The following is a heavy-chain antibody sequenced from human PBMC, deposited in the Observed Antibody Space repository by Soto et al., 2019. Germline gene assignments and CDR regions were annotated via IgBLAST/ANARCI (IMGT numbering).Heavy chain of an antibody. CDR2: ISSSSSTI. D-gene: IGHD3-9*01. CDR1: GFTFSSYS. Sequence: PGGSLRLSCAASGFTFSSYSMNWVRQAPGKGLEWFSYISSSSSTIYYADSVKGRFTISRDNAKNSLYLQMNSLRAEDTAVYYCARVGKYYDILTGYNNDAFDIWGQGTMVTVSS. CDR3: ARVGKYYDILTGYNNDAFDI. V-gene: IGHV3-48*01. J-gene: IGHJ3*02.